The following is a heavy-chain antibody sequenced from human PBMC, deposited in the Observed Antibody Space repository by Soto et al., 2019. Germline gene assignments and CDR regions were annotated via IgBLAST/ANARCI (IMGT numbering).Heavy chain of an antibody. D-gene: IGHD3-16*02. Sequence: QVQLVQSGAEVKKPGASVKVSCKASGYSFTRFGIAWVRQAPGQGLEWMGWISAHNGMTHYAQQFQGRVTMTTDTSTGTAYMELRSLKSYDTAVYFCARDGSYRYSDWGQGTLVIVSS. V-gene: IGHV1-18*01. CDR2: ISAHNGMT. J-gene: IGHJ4*02. CDR1: GYSFTRFG. CDR3: ARDGSYRYSD.